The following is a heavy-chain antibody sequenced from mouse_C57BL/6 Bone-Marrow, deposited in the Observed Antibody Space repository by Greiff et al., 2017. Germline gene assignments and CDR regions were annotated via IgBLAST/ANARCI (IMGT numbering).Heavy chain of an antibody. CDR1: GFTFSDFY. CDR3: ARDYYGSSYWYFDV. CDR2: SRNKANDYTT. V-gene: IGHV7-1*02. D-gene: IGHD1-1*01. Sequence: EVQGVESGGGLVQPGGSLRLSCATSGFTFSDFYMAWVRQPPGKRLEWIAASRNKANDYTTEYSASVKGRFIVSRDTSQSILYLQMNALRAEDTAIYYCARDYYGSSYWYFDVWGAGTTVTVSS. J-gene: IGHJ1*01.